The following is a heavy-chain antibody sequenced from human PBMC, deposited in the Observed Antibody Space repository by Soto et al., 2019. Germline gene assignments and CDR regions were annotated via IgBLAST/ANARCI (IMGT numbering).Heavy chain of an antibody. CDR1: GFTFSSYG. Sequence: QTGGSLRLSCAASGFTFSSYGMHWVRQAPGKGLGWVAVISYDGSNKYYADSVKGRFTISRDNSKNTLYLQMNSLRAEDTAVYYCAKMGAADFDYWGQGTLVTVSS. V-gene: IGHV3-30*18. CDR3: AKMGAADFDY. D-gene: IGHD6-13*01. CDR2: ISYDGSNK. J-gene: IGHJ4*02.